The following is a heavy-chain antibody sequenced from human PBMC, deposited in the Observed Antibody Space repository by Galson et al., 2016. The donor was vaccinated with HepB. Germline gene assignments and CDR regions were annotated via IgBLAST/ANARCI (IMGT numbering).Heavy chain of an antibody. J-gene: IGHJ6*02. CDR3: ARDSIASAGFPYYHDGMDV. CDR2: ISAHNGDT. Sequence: SCKASGYTFTDYGISWVRQAPGQGLEWMGWISAHNGDTEYAQKLQGRVTMTTDTSTSTAYMELRSLRSDDTAVYYCARDSIASAGFPYYHDGMDVWGQGTTVSVSS. D-gene: IGHD6-13*01. V-gene: IGHV1-18*01. CDR1: GYTFTDYG.